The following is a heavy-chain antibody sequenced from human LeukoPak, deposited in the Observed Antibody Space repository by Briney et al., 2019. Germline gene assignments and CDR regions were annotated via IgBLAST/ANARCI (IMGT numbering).Heavy chain of an antibody. V-gene: IGHV3-23*01. CDR1: GFTFSNYG. CDR2: ISGSGGST. Sequence: PGGTLRLSCAASGFTFSNYGMSWVRQAPGKGLEWVSAISGSGGSTYYADSVKGRFTIYRDNAKNSLYLQMNSLRAEDTAVYYCASRHVVAGTGFDYWGQGTLVTVSS. CDR3: ASRHVVAGTGFDY. J-gene: IGHJ4*02. D-gene: IGHD6-19*01.